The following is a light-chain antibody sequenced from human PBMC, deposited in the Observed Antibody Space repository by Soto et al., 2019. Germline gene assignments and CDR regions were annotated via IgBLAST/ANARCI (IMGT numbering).Light chain of an antibody. CDR2: GAS. CDR1: QSVSSN. CDR3: QQYNNWPRT. V-gene: IGKV3-15*01. Sequence: IVLTQSPGTLSLSPGERATLSCRASQSVSSNLAWYQQKLGQAPRLLIYGASTRATGISARISGSGSGTEFTLTISSLQSEDFAIYYCQQYNNWPRTFGQGTRVEIK. J-gene: IGKJ1*01.